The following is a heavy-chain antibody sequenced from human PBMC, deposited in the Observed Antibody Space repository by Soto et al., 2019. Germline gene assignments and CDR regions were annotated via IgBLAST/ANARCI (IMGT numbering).Heavy chain of an antibody. Sequence: VGSLRVSCAASGFTFSNYWMSWVRQAPGKGLEWVANIKQDGSEKYYVDSVEGRFTLSRDNAKNSLHLQMNSLRAEDTAVYYCAKTPGGHKVSNYFDYWGQGTLVTVSS. V-gene: IGHV3-7*03. CDR3: AKTPGGHKVSNYFDY. J-gene: IGHJ4*02. CDR2: IKQDGSEK. CDR1: GFTFSNYW. D-gene: IGHD3-10*01.